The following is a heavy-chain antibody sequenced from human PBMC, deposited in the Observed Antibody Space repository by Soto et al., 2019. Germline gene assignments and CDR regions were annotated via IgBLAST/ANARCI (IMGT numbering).Heavy chain of an antibody. CDR3: ARRDGKVTRAPYGMDV. Sequence: GESLKISCKGSGYSFTSYWISWVRQMPGKGLEWMGRIDPSDSYTNYSPSFQGHVTISADKSISTAYLQWSSLKASDTAMYYCARRDGKVTRAPYGMDVWGHGTTVTVSS. J-gene: IGHJ6*02. V-gene: IGHV5-10-1*01. CDR2: IDPSDSYT. CDR1: GYSFTSYW. D-gene: IGHD4-4*01.